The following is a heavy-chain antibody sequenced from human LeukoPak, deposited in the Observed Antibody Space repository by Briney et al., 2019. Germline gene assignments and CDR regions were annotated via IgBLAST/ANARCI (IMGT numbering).Heavy chain of an antibody. V-gene: IGHV4-34*01. J-gene: IGHJ4*02. Sequence: SETLSLTCAVCGGSFSGYYWSWIRQPPGKGLEWIGEINHSGSTNYNPSLKSRVTISVDTSKNQFSLKLSSVTAADTAVYYCARHLGSSGYYGGYYFDYWGQGTLVTVSS. CDR1: GGSFSGYY. CDR2: INHSGST. CDR3: ARHLGSSGYYGGYYFDY. D-gene: IGHD3-22*01.